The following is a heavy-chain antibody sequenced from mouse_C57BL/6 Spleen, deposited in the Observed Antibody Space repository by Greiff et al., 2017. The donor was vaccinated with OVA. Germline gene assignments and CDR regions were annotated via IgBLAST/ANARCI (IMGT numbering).Heavy chain of an antibody. J-gene: IGHJ2*01. D-gene: IGHD4-1*01. Sequence: VKLMESGPVLVQPSQSLSITCTVSGFSLTSYGVHWVRQSPGKGLEWLGVIWSGGSTDYNAAFISRLSISKDNSKSQVFFKMNSLQADDTAIYYCARRGDWEGDFDYWGQGTTLTVSS. CDR2: IWSGGST. CDR1: GFSLTSYG. CDR3: ARRGDWEGDFDY. V-gene: IGHV2-2*01.